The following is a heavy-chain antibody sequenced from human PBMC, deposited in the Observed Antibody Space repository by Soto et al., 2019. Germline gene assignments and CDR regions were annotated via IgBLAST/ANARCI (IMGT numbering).Heavy chain of an antibody. J-gene: IGHJ6*02. D-gene: IGHD4-17*01. V-gene: IGHV4-59*01. CDR3: ARGRDGYNDHGPYYYYYRMDV. CDR2: IYYSGST. CDR1: GGSISSYY. Sequence: QVQLQESGPGLVKPSETLSLTCTVSGGSISSYYWGWIRQPPGKGLEWIGYIYYSGSTNYNPSLTRRVTISVDTSKTQFPLKLSSGTAADPAVYYCARGRDGYNDHGPYYYYYRMDVWGQGTTVTVSS.